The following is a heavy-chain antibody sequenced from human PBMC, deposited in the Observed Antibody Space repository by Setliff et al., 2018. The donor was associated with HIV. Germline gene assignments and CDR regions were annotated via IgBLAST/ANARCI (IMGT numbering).Heavy chain of an antibody. J-gene: IGHJ4*02. D-gene: IGHD3-22*01. CDR3: AADSSGYTFDH. V-gene: IGHV4-61*09. CDR1: GGSITNGGYY. CDR2: IYTSGST. Sequence: SETLSLTCTVSGGSITNGGYYWGWIRQPAGKGLEWIGHIYTSGSTNFNPSLKSRVTISMDTSKNQFSLKLRSVTAADTAVYYCAADSSGYTFDHWGQGTLVTVSS.